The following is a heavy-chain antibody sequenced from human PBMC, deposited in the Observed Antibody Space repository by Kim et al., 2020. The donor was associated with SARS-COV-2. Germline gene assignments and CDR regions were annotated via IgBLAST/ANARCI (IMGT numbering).Heavy chain of an antibody. D-gene: IGHD2-2*01. V-gene: IGHV4-59*01. Sequence: SETLSLTCTVSGGSISGDYWNWIRQSPGKGLEWIAYIHYSGRTEYNTSLKSRVTISADMSKNQYFLRLSSVTAADTAVYYCAREGAWSSSPKGWFDPWGQGTLVTVSS. CDR2: IHYSGRT. J-gene: IGHJ5*02. CDR3: AREGAWSSSPKGWFDP. CDR1: GGSISGDY.